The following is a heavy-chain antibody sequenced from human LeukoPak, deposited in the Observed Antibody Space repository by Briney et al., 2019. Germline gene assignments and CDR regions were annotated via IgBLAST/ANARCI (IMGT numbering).Heavy chain of an antibody. CDR2: INPNSGGT. CDR3: AREYYYDSSDDAFDI. J-gene: IGHJ3*02. D-gene: IGHD3-22*01. CDR1: GYTFTGYF. Sequence: ASVKVSCKASGYTFTGYFIHWVRQAPGQGLEWMGWINPNSGGTNYAQKFQGRVTMTRDTSISTAYMELSWLRSDDTAVYYCAREYYYDSSDDAFDIWGQGTMVTVSS. V-gene: IGHV1-2*02.